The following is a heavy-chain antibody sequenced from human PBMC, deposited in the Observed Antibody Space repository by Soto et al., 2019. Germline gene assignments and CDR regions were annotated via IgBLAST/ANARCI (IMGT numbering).Heavy chain of an antibody. J-gene: IGHJ4*02. CDR2: IYYSGST. V-gene: IGHV4-30-4*01. CDR3: ARVPPSGDFDY. D-gene: IGHD4-17*01. Sequence: SETLSLTCTVSGDSISSGDYYWSWIRQPPGKGLEWIGYIYYSGSTYYNPSLKSRVTISLDTSKNQFSLKLSSVTAADTAVYYCARVPPSGDFDYWGQGTLVTVSS. CDR1: GDSISSGDYY.